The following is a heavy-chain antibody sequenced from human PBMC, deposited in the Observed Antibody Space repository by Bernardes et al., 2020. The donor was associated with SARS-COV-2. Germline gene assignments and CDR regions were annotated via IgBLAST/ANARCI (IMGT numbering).Heavy chain of an antibody. CDR1: GGSFSGYY. V-gene: IGHV4-34*01. D-gene: IGHD1-7*01. CDR2: INHSGGT. J-gene: IGHJ4*02. Sequence: ETLSLTCAVYGGSFSGYYWSWIRQPPGKGLEWIGEINHSGGTNYNPSLKSRVTISVDTSKNQFSLKLSSVTAADTAVYYCARGNRITGTTGSGGSVNGFDYWGQGTLVTVSS. CDR3: ARGNRITGTTGSGGSVNGFDY.